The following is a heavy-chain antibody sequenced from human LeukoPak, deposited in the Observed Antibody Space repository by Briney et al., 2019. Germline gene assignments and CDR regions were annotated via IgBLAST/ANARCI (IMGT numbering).Heavy chain of an antibody. V-gene: IGHV1-2*06. D-gene: IGHD3-3*01. Sequence: GASVKVSCKASGYTFTSYYMHWVRQAPGQGLEWMGRINPNSGGTNYAQKFQGRVTMTRDTSISIAYMELSRLRSDDTAVYYCARGGYDFVYYYYGMDVWGQGTTVTVSS. CDR3: ARGGYDFVYYYYGMDV. J-gene: IGHJ6*02. CDR1: GYTFTSYY. CDR2: INPNSGGT.